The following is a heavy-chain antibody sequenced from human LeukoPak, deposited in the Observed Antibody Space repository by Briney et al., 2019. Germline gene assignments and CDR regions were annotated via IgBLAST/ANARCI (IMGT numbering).Heavy chain of an antibody. CDR1: GGSISSGDYY. CDR2: ICYSGST. V-gene: IGHV4-30-4*08. J-gene: IGHJ6*03. Sequence: KPSQTLSLTCTVSGGSISSGDYYWSWIRQPPGKGLEWIGYICYSGSTYYNPSLKSRVTISVDTSKNQFSLKLSSVTAADTAVYYCAGWGYSSGWQLYYYYMDVWGKGTTVTVSS. D-gene: IGHD6-19*01. CDR3: AGWGYSSGWQLYYYYMDV.